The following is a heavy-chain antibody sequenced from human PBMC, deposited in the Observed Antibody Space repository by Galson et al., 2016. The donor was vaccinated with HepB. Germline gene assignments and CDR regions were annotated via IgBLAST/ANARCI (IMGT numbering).Heavy chain of an antibody. Sequence: SLRLSCAASGFTFSSYAMSWVRQAPGKGLEWVSDISGSGGSTYYADSVKGRFTISRDNSKNTLYLQMNSLRAEDTAVYYCAKWCHTNSSGWYGALCYWGQGTLVTVSS. D-gene: IGHD6-19*01. CDR2: ISGSGGST. CDR3: AKWCHTNSSGWYGALCY. CDR1: GFTFSSYA. J-gene: IGHJ4*02. V-gene: IGHV3-23*01.